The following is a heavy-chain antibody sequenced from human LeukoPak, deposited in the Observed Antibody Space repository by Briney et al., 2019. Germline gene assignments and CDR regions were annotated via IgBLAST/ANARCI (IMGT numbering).Heavy chain of an antibody. CDR2: ISGSGGST. Sequence: PGGSLRLSCAASGFTFSSYAMSWVRQAPGKGLEWVSGISGSGGSTYYADSVKGRFTISRDNSKNTLYLQMNSLRAEDTAVYYCAKSDGFGELLPFDYWGQGTLVTVSS. J-gene: IGHJ4*02. D-gene: IGHD3-10*01. CDR3: AKSDGFGELLPFDY. CDR1: GFTFSSYA. V-gene: IGHV3-23*01.